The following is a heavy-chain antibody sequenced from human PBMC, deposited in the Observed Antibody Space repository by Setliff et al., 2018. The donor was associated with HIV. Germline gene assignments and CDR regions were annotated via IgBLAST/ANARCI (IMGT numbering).Heavy chain of an antibody. D-gene: IGHD4-17*01. CDR3: ARAPGPYGDYNWFDP. CDR1: GGSFSDDY. J-gene: IGHJ5*02. V-gene: IGHV4-34*01. CDR2: INHSGRT. Sequence: SETLSLTCAVYGGSFSDDYWSWIRQSPGKGLEWIGEINHSGRTKYSPSLKSRVTISVDTSKNQFSLKLNSVTAADTAVYYCARAPGPYGDYNWFDPWGQGALVTVSS.